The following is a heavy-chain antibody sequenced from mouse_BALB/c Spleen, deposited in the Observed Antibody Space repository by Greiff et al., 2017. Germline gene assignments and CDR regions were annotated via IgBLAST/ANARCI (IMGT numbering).Heavy chain of an antibody. J-gene: IGHJ4*01. CDR2: IWSGGST. V-gene: IGHV2-4-1*01. Sequence: VKLQQSGPGLVQPSQSLSITCTVSGFSLTSYGVHWVRQSPGKGLEWLGVIWSGGSTDYNAAFISRLSISKDNSKSQVFFKMNSLQADDTAIYYCASITTASMDYWGQGTSVTVSS. CDR1: GFSLTSYG. CDR3: ASITTASMDY. D-gene: IGHD1-1*01.